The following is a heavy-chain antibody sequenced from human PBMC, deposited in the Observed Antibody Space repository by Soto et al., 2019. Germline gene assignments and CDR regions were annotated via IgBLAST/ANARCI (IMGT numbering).Heavy chain of an antibody. V-gene: IGHV3-30*04. CDR1: GFTFSSFA. CDR2: VSFDGNRQ. J-gene: IGHJ4*02. D-gene: IGHD2-2*01. CDR3: ARRHREVPALIGDYFDY. Sequence: QVQLVESGGGVVQPGKSLTLSCAASGFTFSSFAMHWVRQPPGKGLEWVAVVSFDGNRQYFSDSVKGRFTISRDNSKNPVSLHRNSLRDDASALYYCARRHREVPALIGDYFDYWGQGTLVTVSS.